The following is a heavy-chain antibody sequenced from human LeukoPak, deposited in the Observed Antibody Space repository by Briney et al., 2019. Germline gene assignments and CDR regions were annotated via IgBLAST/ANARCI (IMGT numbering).Heavy chain of an antibody. V-gene: IGHV3-30-3*01. CDR3: ASAPYGDYVDY. J-gene: IGHJ4*02. D-gene: IGHD4-17*01. CDR2: MSYDGSNK. CDR1: GFTFSSYA. Sequence: GGSLRLSCAASGFTFSSYAMHWVRQAPGKGLEWVAVMSYDGSNKYYADSVKGRFTISRDNSKNTLYLQMNSLRAEDTAVYYCASAPYGDYVDYWGQGTLVTVSS.